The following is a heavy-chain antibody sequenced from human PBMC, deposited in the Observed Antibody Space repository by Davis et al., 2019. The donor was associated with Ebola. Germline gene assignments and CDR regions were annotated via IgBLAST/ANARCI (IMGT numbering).Heavy chain of an antibody. J-gene: IGHJ6*02. V-gene: IGHV4-34*01. CDR1: GGSFSGYY. CDR3: ARLYCGGDCYPPYYYYGMDV. CDR2: INHSGST. D-gene: IGHD2-21*02. Sequence: PSETLSLTCAVYGGSFSGYYWSWIRQPPGKGLEWIGEINHSGSTNYNPSLKSRVTISVDTSKNQFSLKLSSVTAADTAVYYCARLYCGGDCYPPYYYYGMDVWGQGTTVTVSS.